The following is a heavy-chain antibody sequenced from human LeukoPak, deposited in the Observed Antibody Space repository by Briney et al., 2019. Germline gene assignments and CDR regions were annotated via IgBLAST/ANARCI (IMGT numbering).Heavy chain of an antibody. CDR3: ARQAARPYYYYYMDV. CDR2: ISSSGSTI. J-gene: IGHJ6*03. V-gene: IGHV3-48*03. CDR1: GFTFSSYA. Sequence: GGSLRLSCAASGFTFSSYAMSWVRQTPGKGLEWVSYISSSGSTIYYADSVKGRFTISRDNAKNSLYLQMNSLRAEDTAVYYCARQAARPYYYYYMDVWGKGTTVTVSS. D-gene: IGHD6-6*01.